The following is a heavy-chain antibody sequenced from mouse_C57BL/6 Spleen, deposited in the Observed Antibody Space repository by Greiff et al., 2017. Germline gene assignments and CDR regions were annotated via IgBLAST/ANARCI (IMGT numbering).Heavy chain of an antibody. CDR2: INPTNGGT. V-gene: IGHV1-22*01. CDR1: GYTFTDYN. D-gene: IGHD2-14*01. J-gene: IGHJ2*01. Sequence: EVQLQQSGPELVKPGASVKMSCKASGYTFTDYNMHWVNQSHGKGLDWIGYINPTNGGTSYNQKFKGKATLTVNKSSSTAYMQLSSLTSEDSAVYYCARRSGGVRYFEDWGQGTTLTVSS. CDR3: ARRSGGVRYFED.